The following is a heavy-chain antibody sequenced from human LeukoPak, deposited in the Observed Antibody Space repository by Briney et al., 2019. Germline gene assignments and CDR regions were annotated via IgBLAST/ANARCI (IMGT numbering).Heavy chain of an antibody. J-gene: IGHJ4*02. D-gene: IGHD5-12*01. Sequence: PGGSLRLSCAASGFTFSSYSMNWVRQAPGKGLEWVSYISSSSSTIYYADSVKGRFTISRDNSKNTLFLQMNSLRAEDTAVYYCARWRGYSGYDYWGQGTLVTVSS. CDR1: GFTFSSYS. CDR3: ARWRGYSGYDY. CDR2: ISSSSSTI. V-gene: IGHV3-48*01.